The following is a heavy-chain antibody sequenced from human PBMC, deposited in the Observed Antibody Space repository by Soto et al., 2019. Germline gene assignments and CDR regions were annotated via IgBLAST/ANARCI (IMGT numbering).Heavy chain of an antibody. J-gene: IGHJ4*02. CDR1: GYTFTSYA. D-gene: IGHD3-10*01. V-gene: IGHV1-3*01. Sequence: ASVKVSCXASGYTFTSYAIHWVRQAPGQRLEWMGWINAGNGNTKYSQKFQGRVTITRDTSASTAYMELSSLRSEDTAVYYCARDLAFGLSDYWGQGTLVTVSS. CDR3: ARDLAFGLSDY. CDR2: INAGNGNT.